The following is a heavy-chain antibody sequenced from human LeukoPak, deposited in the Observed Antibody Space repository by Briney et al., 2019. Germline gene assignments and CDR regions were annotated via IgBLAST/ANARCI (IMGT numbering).Heavy chain of an antibody. Sequence: IPSETLSLTCAVYGGSFSGYYWSWIRQPPGKGLEWIGEINHSGSTNYNPSLKSRVTISVDKSKNQFSLKLSSVTAADTAVYYCARVQLGDAFDIWGQGTMVTVSS. V-gene: IGHV4-34*01. CDR2: INHSGST. D-gene: IGHD2-2*01. CDR1: GGSFSGYY. J-gene: IGHJ3*02. CDR3: ARVQLGDAFDI.